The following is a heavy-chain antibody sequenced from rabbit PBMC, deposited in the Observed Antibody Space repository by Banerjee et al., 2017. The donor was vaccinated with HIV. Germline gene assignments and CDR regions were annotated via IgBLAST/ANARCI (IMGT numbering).Heavy chain of an antibody. J-gene: IGHJ6*01. Sequence: QSLAEYGGDLVQPEGSLTLTYTVSGFALSSAYYMCWVCQDPGKGLEWIGCIYTGSDTTYYASWAKGRFTISKTSSTTVTLQMTSLTAADTATYFCARGGYVANSYYYGMDLWGQGTLVTVS. V-gene: IGHV1S40*01. CDR1: GFALSSAYY. CDR2: IYTGSDTT. D-gene: IGHD8-1*01. CDR3: ARGGYVANSYYYGMDL.